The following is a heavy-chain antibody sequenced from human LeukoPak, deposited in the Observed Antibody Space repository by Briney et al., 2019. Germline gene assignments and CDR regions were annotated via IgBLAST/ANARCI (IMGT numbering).Heavy chain of an antibody. CDR3: ARVGWNYGFDY. D-gene: IGHD1-7*01. J-gene: IGHJ4*02. CDR2: ISSSSSYI. V-gene: IGHV3-21*01. Sequence: GGSLRLSCAASGFTFSGYSMNWVRQAPGKGLEWVSSISSSSSYIYYADSVKGRFTISRDNAKNSLYLQMNSLRAEDTAVYYCARVGWNYGFDYWGQGTLVTVSS. CDR1: GFTFSGYS.